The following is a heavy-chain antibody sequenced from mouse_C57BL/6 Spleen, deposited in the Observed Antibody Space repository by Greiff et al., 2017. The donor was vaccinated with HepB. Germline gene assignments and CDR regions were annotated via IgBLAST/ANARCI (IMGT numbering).Heavy chain of an antibody. CDR1: GYTFTSYW. J-gene: IGHJ4*01. D-gene: IGHD1-1*01. V-gene: IGHV1-53*01. CDR2: INPSNGGT. Sequence: QVQLQQPGTELVKPGASVKLSCKASGYTFTSYWMHWVKQRPGQGLEWIGNINPSNGGTNYNEKFKSKATLTVDKSPSTAYMQLSSLTSEDSAVYYCARNPTVKDYAMDYWGQGTSVTVSS. CDR3: ARNPTVKDYAMDY.